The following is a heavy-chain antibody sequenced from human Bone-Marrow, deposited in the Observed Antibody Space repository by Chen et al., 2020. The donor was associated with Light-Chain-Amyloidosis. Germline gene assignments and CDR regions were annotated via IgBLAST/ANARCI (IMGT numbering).Heavy chain of an antibody. J-gene: IGHJ4*02. CDR2: IFYRGST. V-gene: IGHV4-59*01. CDR3: ARVQTVPALNY. D-gene: IGHD2-21*02. Sequence: QVQLQESRPGLVKPSETLSLTCSVSETSIDAAYWAWIRQPPGKGLEWIGYIFYRGSTTYNPSLKIRVTMSVDTSTNQFSLKLTSWTTADTAVYYCARVQTVPALNYWGQGTMVTVSS. CDR1: ETSIDAAY.